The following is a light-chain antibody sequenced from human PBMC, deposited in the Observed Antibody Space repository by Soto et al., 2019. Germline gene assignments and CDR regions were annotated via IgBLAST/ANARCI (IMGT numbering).Light chain of an antibody. J-gene: IGKJ1*01. V-gene: IGKV3-20*01. CDR2: GVS. CDR1: QSVSSSY. Sequence: EIVLTQSPGTLSLSPGERATLSYRASQSVSSSYLAWYQHKPGQAPRLLIYGVSSRATGIPDRFSGSGSGTHFTLTISRLEPEDFAVYYCHHYDTSPKTFGQGTKVEIK. CDR3: HHYDTSPKT.